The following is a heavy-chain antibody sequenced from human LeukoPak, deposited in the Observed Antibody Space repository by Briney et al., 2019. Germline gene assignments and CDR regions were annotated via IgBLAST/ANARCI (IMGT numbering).Heavy chain of an antibody. V-gene: IGHV4-31*03. J-gene: IGHJ3*01. CDR1: GVSISSDKYY. CDR2: MYYSGST. D-gene: IGHD2-21*01. CDR3: ATPYCGTISCLDVFDV. Sequence: PSETLSLTCTVSGVSISSDKYYWSWIRQRPGKGLEWIGYMYYSGSTSYNPSLKSRASISIDGPKSQFSLRLTSVTAADTAVYYCATPYCGTISCLDVFDVWGQGTTVTVSP.